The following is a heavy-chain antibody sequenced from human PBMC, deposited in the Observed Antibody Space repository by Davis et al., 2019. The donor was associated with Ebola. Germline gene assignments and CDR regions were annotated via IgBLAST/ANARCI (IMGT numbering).Heavy chain of an antibody. D-gene: IGHD2-15*01. CDR3: ARVNFCIGGSCYSHDH. V-gene: IGHV4-59*12. J-gene: IGHJ5*02. CDR2: IYYSGST. Sequence: SETLSLICTVSGGSISSYYWSWIRQPPGKGLEWIGYIYYSGSTNYNPSLKSRVTISVDTSKNQFSLRLNSVTAADTAVYYCARVNFCIGGSCYSHDHWGQGTLVTVSS. CDR1: GGSISSYY.